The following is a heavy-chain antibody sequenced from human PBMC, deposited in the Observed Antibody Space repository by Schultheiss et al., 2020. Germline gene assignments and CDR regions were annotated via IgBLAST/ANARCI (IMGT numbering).Heavy chain of an antibody. Sequence: GGSLRLSCAASGFTFSDYYMSWIRQAPGKGLEWVSYISSSGSTIYYADSVKGRFTISRDNAKNSLYLQMNSLRDEDTAVYYCARVSDCSSTSCYPYYYYGMDVWGQGTTVTVSS. CDR2: ISSSGSTI. CDR1: GFTFSDYY. V-gene: IGHV3-11*04. J-gene: IGHJ6*02. D-gene: IGHD2-2*01. CDR3: ARVSDCSSTSCYPYYYYGMDV.